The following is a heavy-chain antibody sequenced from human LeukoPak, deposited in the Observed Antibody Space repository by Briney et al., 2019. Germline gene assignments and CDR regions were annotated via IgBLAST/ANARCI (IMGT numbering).Heavy chain of an antibody. Sequence: GASVKVSCKASGYTFTDDYIHWVRQAPGQGLEWMGWINVNSGGTNYAQKFYARVTMTRDTSISTAYMELSRLRSDDTAVLYCARSPHILTGENFDFWGQGTLVTVSS. J-gene: IGHJ4*02. CDR3: ARSPHILTGENFDF. CDR2: INVNSGGT. D-gene: IGHD3-9*01. CDR1: GYTFTDDY. V-gene: IGHV1-2*02.